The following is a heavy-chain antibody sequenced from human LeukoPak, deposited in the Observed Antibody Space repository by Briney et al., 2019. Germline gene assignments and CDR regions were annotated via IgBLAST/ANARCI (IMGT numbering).Heavy chain of an antibody. CDR1: GYTFTSYA. CDR2: INTNTGNP. J-gene: IGHJ5*02. CDR3: AINTYYYDSSGYYGWFDP. Sequence: ASVKASCKASGYTFTSYAMNWVRQAPGQGLEWMGWINTNTGNPTYAQGFTGRFVFSLDTSVSTAYLQISSLKAEDTAVYYCAINTYYYDSSGYYGWFDPWGQGTLVTVSS. D-gene: IGHD3-22*01. V-gene: IGHV7-4-1*02.